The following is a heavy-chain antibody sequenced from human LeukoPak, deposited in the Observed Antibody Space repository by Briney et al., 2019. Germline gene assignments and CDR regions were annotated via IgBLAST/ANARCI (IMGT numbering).Heavy chain of an antibody. CDR3: ARRGSSYWFDP. J-gene: IGHJ5*02. V-gene: IGHV4-59*01. CDR1: GGSISSYY. Sequence: AETLSLTCTVSGGSISSYYWSWIRQPPGKGLEWIGYIYYSGSTNYNPSLKSRVTISVDTSKNQFSLKLSSVTAADTAVYYCARRGSSYWFDPWGQGTLVTVSS. CDR2: IYYSGST. D-gene: IGHD6-6*01.